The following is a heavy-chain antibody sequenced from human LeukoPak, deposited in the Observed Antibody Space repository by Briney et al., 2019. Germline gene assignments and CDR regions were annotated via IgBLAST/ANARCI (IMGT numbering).Heavy chain of an antibody. J-gene: IGHJ3*02. Sequence: GESLKISCKGSGYSFTSYWIGWVRQMPGKGLEGMGIIYPGDSDTRYSPSFQGQVTISADKSISTAYLQWSSLQASDTAMYYCASQSSYYDFWSGPDIWGQGTMVTVSS. CDR2: IYPGDSDT. V-gene: IGHV5-51*01. D-gene: IGHD3-3*01. CDR1: GYSFTSYW. CDR3: ASQSSYYDFWSGPDI.